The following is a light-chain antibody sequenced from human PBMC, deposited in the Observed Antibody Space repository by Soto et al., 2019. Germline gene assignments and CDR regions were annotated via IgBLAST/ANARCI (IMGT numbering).Light chain of an antibody. CDR1: QSFSSN. Sequence: EIVMTQSPATLSVSPGERATLSCRASQSFSSNLAWYQQKPGQAPRLLIYDASTRATGIPARFSGSGSGTEFILTISSLQSEDFAVYYCQHYNNWHITFGQGTRLENK. J-gene: IGKJ5*01. CDR3: QHYNNWHIT. CDR2: DAS. V-gene: IGKV3-15*01.